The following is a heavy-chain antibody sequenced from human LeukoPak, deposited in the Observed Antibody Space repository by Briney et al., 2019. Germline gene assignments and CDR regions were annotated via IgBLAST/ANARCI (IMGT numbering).Heavy chain of an antibody. CDR3: AKGMAAAGTELDF. CDR1: GFTFSRYA. V-gene: IGHV3-30-3*01. D-gene: IGHD6-13*01. Sequence: GGSLRLSCAASGFTFSRYAMHWVRQAPGKGLEWVAVISYDGSNKYYADSVKGRFTISRDNSKNTLHLQMNSLRAEDTAVYYCAKGMAAAGTELDFWGQGTLVTVSS. CDR2: ISYDGSNK. J-gene: IGHJ4*02.